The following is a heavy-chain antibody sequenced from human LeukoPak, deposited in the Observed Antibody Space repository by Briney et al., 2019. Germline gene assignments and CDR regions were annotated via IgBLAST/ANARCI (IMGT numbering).Heavy chain of an antibody. CDR1: GYTFTSYY. CDR3: ARAGRITMIKSPFDY. J-gene: IGHJ4*02. D-gene: IGHD3-22*01. V-gene: IGHV1-46*01. CDR2: INPSGGST. Sequence: ASVKVSCKASGYTFTSYYMHWVRQAPGQGLEWMGIINPSGGSTSYAQKFQGRVTMTRDTSTSTVYMELSSLRSEDTAVYYCARAGRITMIKSPFDYWAREPWSPSPQ.